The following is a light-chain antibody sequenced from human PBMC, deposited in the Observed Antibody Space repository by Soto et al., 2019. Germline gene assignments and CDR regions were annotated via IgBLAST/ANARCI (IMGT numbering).Light chain of an antibody. CDR1: QSISSH. Sequence: DIQITQSPSSLSASVGDRVTITCRASQSISSHLNWYQHKPGRPPRLLIFASYILEGGVPSRFSGSGSDTYFPLTIDSLQPEDVATYDCQHSYITPRSTFGQGTKVEI. J-gene: IGKJ2*01. V-gene: IGKV1-39*01. CDR3: QHSYITPRST. CDR2: ASY.